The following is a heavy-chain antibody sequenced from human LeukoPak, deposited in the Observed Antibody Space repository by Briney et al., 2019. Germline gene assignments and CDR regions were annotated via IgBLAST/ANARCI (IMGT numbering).Heavy chain of an antibody. J-gene: IGHJ4*02. Sequence: SETLSLTCTVSGGSISSYYWSWIRQPPGKGLEWIGEINHSGSTNYNPSLKSRVTISVDTSKNQFSLKLSSVTAADTAVYYCARVGRYSPSIDYWGQGTLVTVSS. V-gene: IGHV4-34*01. CDR2: INHSGST. CDR3: ARVGRYSPSIDY. D-gene: IGHD2-2*02. CDR1: GGSISSYY.